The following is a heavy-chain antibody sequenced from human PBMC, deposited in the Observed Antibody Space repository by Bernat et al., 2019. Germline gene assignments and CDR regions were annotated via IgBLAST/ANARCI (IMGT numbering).Heavy chain of an antibody. D-gene: IGHD2-15*01. CDR3: AKDPSGVVAATGRWFDP. Sequence: VQLVESGGGLVQPGGSLRLSCAASGFTVSSNYMSWVRQAPGKGLEWVAVISYDGSNKYYADSVKGRFTISRDNSKNTLYLQMNSLRAEDTAVYYCAKDPSGVVAATGRWFDPWGQGTLVTVSS. V-gene: IGHV3-30*18. CDR2: ISYDGSNK. J-gene: IGHJ5*02. CDR1: GFTVSSNY.